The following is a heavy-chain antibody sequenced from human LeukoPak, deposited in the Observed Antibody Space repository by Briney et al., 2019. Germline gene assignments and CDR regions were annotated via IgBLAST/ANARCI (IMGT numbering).Heavy chain of an antibody. Sequence: PSETLSLTCTVSGGSISSYYWSWIRQPPGKGLEWIGYIYYSGSTNYNPSLKSRVTISVDTSKNQFSLKLSSVTAADTAVYYCARAHCSSTSCYLPLDYWGQGTLVTVSS. V-gene: IGHV4-59*01. CDR1: GGSISSYY. CDR3: ARAHCSSTSCYLPLDY. CDR2: IYYSGST. D-gene: IGHD2-2*01. J-gene: IGHJ4*02.